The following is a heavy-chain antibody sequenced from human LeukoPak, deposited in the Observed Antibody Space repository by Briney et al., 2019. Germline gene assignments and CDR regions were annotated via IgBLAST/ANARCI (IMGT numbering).Heavy chain of an antibody. CDR1: GFTFSSYS. CDR2: ISSSSSTI. Sequence: GGSLRLSCAASGFTFSSYSMNWVRQAPGKGLEWVSYISSSSSTIYYADSVKGRFTISRDNAKNSLYLQMNSLRAEDTAVYYCAKDVRVVEPAAIPDDAFDIWGQGTMVTVSS. D-gene: IGHD2-2*02. CDR3: AKDVRVVEPAAIPDDAFDI. J-gene: IGHJ3*02. V-gene: IGHV3-48*04.